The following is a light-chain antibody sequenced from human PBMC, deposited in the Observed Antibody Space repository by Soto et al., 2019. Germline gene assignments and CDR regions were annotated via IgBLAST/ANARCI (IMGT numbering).Light chain of an antibody. CDR2: WAS. CDR3: QQYYSIPWT. V-gene: IGKV4-1*01. CDR1: LSVFYSSDNKNY. J-gene: IGKJ1*01. Sequence: DIVMTQSPGSLALSLGERATINCKASLSVFYSSDNKNYLAWYQQKPGQPPKLLIYWASTRESGVPDRFSGSGSGTDFTLTISSLQAEDVAAYYCQQYYSIPWTFGQGTKVDIK.